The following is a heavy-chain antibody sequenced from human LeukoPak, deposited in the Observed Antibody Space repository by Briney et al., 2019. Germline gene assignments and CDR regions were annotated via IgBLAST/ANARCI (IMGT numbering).Heavy chain of an antibody. J-gene: IGHJ6*02. CDR3: ARQGYGSGSRYYYYGMDV. V-gene: IGHV5-51*01. CDR2: IYPGDSDT. D-gene: IGHD3-10*01. Sequence: GESLKISGKGSGYSFTSYWIGWVRQMPGKGLEWMGIIYPGDSDTRYSPSFQGQVTISADKSISTAYLQWSSLKASDTAMYYCARQGYGSGSRYYYYGMDVWGQGTTVTVSS. CDR1: GYSFTSYW.